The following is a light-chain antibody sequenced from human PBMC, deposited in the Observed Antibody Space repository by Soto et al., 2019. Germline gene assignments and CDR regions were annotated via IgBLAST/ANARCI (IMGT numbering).Light chain of an antibody. CDR1: GGSIASNH. CDR3: QSSDGSNVL. CDR2: KDN. V-gene: IGLV6-57*04. J-gene: IGLJ2*01. Sequence: NFMLTQPHSVSESPGKTVTISCTRSGGSIASNHVQWYQQRPGSAPTTVIYKDNQRPSGVPYRFSVSIDSSSNSASLTISGLKTEHEAHYSCQSSDGSNVLFGGRTKLTVL.